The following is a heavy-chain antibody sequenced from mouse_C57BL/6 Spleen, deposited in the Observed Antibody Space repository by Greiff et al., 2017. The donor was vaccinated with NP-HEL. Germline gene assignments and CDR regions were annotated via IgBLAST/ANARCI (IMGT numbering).Heavy chain of an antibody. Sequence: QVQLQQPGAELVRPGSSVKLSCKASGYTFTSYWMDWVKQRPGQGLEWIGNIYPSDSETHYNQKFKDKATLTVDKSSSTAYMQLSSLTSEDSAVYYSARKGELHSSTALDYWGQGATLTVSS. CDR3: ARKGELHSSTALDY. D-gene: IGHD1-2*01. CDR1: GYTFTSYW. V-gene: IGHV1-61*01. CDR2: IYPSDSET. J-gene: IGHJ2*01.